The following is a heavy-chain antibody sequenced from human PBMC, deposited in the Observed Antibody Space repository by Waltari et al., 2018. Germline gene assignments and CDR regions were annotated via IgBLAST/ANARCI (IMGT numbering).Heavy chain of an antibody. CDR3: AREYSSSSEYYYYGMDV. D-gene: IGHD6-6*01. V-gene: IGHV1-69*10. CDR2: IIPILGIA. Sequence: QVQLVQSGAEVQKPGSSVKVSCKASGGTFSSYAISWVRQAPGQGLEWMGGIIPILGIANYAQKFQGRVTITADKSTSTAYMELSSLRSEDTAVYYCAREYSSSSEYYYYGMDVWGQGTTVTVSS. CDR1: GGTFSSYA. J-gene: IGHJ6*02.